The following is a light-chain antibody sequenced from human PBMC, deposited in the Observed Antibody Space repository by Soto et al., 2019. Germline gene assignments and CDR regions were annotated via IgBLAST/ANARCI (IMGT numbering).Light chain of an antibody. Sequence: EIVTNQSPSSLSVSPGERATLSCRASQSVSSNLAWYQQKPGQAPRLLIYGASTRATGIPARFSGSGSGTEFTLTISSLQSEDFAVYYCQQYNKWPRTLGQGTKVDIK. V-gene: IGKV3-15*01. J-gene: IGKJ1*01. CDR3: QQYNKWPRT. CDR2: GAS. CDR1: QSVSSN.